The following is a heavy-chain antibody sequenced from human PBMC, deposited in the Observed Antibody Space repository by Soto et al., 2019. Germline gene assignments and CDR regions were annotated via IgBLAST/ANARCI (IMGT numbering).Heavy chain of an antibody. Sequence: QVHLVQSGAEVKKPGASVKVSCKASGYTFTNYDINWVRQAPGQGLEWMGWISTYTGNTNYDQKLQGRVTMTTDTATSTAYMELRSLRSDDTAVYDCARGYYYGSGRPTPGGMDVWGQGNTVNVS. V-gene: IGHV1-18*01. J-gene: IGHJ6*02. CDR3: ARGYYYGSGRPTPGGMDV. D-gene: IGHD3-10*01. CDR2: ISTYTGNT. CDR1: GYTFTNYD.